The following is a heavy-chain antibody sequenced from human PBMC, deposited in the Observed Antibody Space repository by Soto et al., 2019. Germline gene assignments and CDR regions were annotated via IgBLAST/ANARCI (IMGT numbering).Heavy chain of an antibody. Sequence: QVQLVQSGAEVKEPGSSVKVSCKASGGTFSTSTFTWVRQAPGQGLEWMGRIIPILDTADYAQKFQGSVTITADKSTSTAFMELSSLRSEDTGIHYCARDSPIGSVFSGYDAIDLWGQGTLVTVSP. CDR3: ARDSPIGSVFSGYDAIDL. D-gene: IGHD5-12*01. J-gene: IGHJ4*02. V-gene: IGHV1-69*08. CDR1: GGTFSTST. CDR2: IIPILDTA.